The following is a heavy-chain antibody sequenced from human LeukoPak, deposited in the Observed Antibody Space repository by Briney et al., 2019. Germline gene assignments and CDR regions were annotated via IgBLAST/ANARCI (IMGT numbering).Heavy chain of an antibody. V-gene: IGHV4-34*01. CDR1: GGSFSGYY. D-gene: IGHD6-13*01. Sequence: PSETLSLTCAVYGGSFSGYYWSWIRQPPGKGLEWIGEINHSGSTNYNPSLKSRVTISVDTSKNQFSLKLSSVTAADTAMYYCARQIYSSQPFDCWGQGTLVTVSS. CDR2: INHSGST. CDR3: ARQIYSSQPFDC. J-gene: IGHJ4*02.